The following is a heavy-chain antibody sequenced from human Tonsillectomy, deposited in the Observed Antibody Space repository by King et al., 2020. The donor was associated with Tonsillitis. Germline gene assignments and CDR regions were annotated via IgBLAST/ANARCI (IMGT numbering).Heavy chain of an antibody. CDR1: GFTFSNYG. CDR2: ISYHGGNT. D-gene: IGHD1-1*01. Sequence: HVQLVESGGGVVQPGRSLRLSCAASGFTFSNYGMHWVRQAPGRGLEWVAFISYHGGNTLYADSVKGRFAISRDNSNNMLYMQMNSLRAEDTAVYYCAKDPGASNWYDLGYWGQGTLVAVSS. V-gene: IGHV3-30*18. J-gene: IGHJ4*02. CDR3: AKDPGASNWYDLGY.